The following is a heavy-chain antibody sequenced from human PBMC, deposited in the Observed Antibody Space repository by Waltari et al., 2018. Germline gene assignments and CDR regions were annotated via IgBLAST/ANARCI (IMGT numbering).Heavy chain of an antibody. CDR1: GFTLRSFA. V-gene: IGHV3-23*03. Sequence: VQLLESGGGLVQPGGSLRLSFAASGFTLRSFAMSWVRQAPGKGLEWVSVIYSGGSTYYADSVKGRFTISRDNSKNTLYLQMNSLRAEDTAVYYCAKDLSSGWYNFDYWGQGTLVTVSS. CDR2: IYSGGST. J-gene: IGHJ4*02. D-gene: IGHD6-19*01. CDR3: AKDLSSGWYNFDY.